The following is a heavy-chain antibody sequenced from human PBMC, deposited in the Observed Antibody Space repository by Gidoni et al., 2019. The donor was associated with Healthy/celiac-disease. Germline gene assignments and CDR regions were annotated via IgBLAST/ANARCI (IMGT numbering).Heavy chain of an antibody. D-gene: IGHD3-3*01. V-gene: IGHV3-23*01. Sequence: EVQLLESGGGLVQPGGSLRLSCAASGFTFRSYAMGWVRQAPGKGLEWVSASSGSGGSTYYADSVKGRFTISRDNSKNTLYLQMNSLRAEDTAVYYCAKDKDPIFGVVIIRGGFDYWGQGTLVTVSS. J-gene: IGHJ4*02. CDR2: SSGSGGST. CDR3: AKDKDPIFGVVIIRGGFDY. CDR1: GFTFRSYA.